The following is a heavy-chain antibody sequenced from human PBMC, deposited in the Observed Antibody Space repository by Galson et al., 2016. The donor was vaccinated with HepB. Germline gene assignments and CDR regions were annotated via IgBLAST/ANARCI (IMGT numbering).Heavy chain of an antibody. V-gene: IGHV1-46*01. CDR1: GYTFTNYY. D-gene: IGHD5-12*01. Sequence: SVKVSCKASGYTFTNYYMHWVRQAPGQGLEWMGIINPSGGTTTYAQKFQGSVTMTRDTSTTTVYMGLSSRRSADTAVYYCARGADSGYDLGDYWGPGTLVTVSS. CDR3: ARGADSGYDLGDY. J-gene: IGHJ4*02. CDR2: INPSGGTT.